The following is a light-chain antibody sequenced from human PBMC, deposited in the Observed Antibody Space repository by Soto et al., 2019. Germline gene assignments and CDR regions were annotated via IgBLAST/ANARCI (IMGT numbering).Light chain of an antibody. CDR3: QQYNTWLLT. V-gene: IGKV3-15*01. Sequence: EVVMTQSPATLSVSPGERATLSCRASQSVNANLAWYQQKPGQAPRLLIHGASNRATGVPASFSGSGFGTEFSLTISSRQSEDFAVYYCQQYNTWLLTFGQGTKVEI. CDR2: GAS. J-gene: IGKJ1*01. CDR1: QSVNAN.